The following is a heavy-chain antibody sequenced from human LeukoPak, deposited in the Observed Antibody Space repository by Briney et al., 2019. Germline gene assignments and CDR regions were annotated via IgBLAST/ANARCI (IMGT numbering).Heavy chain of an antibody. Sequence: AGGSLRLSCATSGLTFSNAWMNWVRQTPGKGLEWVARIKRQTEGWTKDYAAPVKGRFTISRDDSKSTLYLQMNSLQIEDTAVYYCSRNADHDWWGQGTLVTVSS. CDR3: SRNADHDW. D-gene: IGHD1-14*01. CDR1: GLTFSNAW. V-gene: IGHV3-15*01. J-gene: IGHJ4*02. CDR2: IKRQTEGWTK.